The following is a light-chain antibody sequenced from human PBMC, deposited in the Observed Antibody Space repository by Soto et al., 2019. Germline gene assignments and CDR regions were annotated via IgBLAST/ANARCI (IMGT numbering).Light chain of an antibody. Sequence: EIVLTQSPGALSLSPGQRATLSCRASQRITNNFLAWFQQKPGLAPRLLIHGASTRASGVPGRVSCGGSGTDFFRTISRLEPEEFALYYCQQYGRSPFTFGQGTKLQIK. CDR1: QRITNNF. CDR2: GAS. J-gene: IGKJ2*01. V-gene: IGKV3-20*01. CDR3: QQYGRSPFT.